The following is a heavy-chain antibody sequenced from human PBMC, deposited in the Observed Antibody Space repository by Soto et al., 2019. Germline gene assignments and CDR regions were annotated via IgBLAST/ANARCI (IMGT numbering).Heavy chain of an antibody. J-gene: IGHJ6*02. D-gene: IGHD5-18*01. V-gene: IGHV3-33*01. CDR2: IWNDGIKK. CDR1: GFTFSDHA. Sequence: QVHLVESGGGVVQPGTSLRLSCAASGFTFSDHAMYWVRQAPGKGLEWVAVIWNDGIKKFYAESVKGRLTISRDNSKNILYLQINDLRVEDRGVYYCARDPEIWIPRRGGVYGMDVWGQGTTVTVSS. CDR3: ARDPEIWIPRRGGVYGMDV.